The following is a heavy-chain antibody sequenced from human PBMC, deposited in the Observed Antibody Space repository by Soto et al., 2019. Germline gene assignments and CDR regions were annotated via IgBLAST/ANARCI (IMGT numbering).Heavy chain of an antibody. J-gene: IGHJ4*02. CDR2: IIPIFGTA. V-gene: IGHV1-69*13. D-gene: IGHD3-22*01. CDR1: GGTFSSYA. CDR3: ARELGSSGVFDY. Sequence: GASVKVSCKASGGTFSSYAISWVRQAPGQGLEWMGGIIPIFGTANYAQKFQGRVTITADESTSTAYMELSSLRSEDTAVYYCARELGSSGVFDYWGQGTRVTVSS.